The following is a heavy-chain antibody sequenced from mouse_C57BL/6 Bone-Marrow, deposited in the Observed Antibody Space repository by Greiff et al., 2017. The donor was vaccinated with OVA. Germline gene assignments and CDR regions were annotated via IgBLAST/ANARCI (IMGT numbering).Heavy chain of an antibody. CDR3: SRSRDVHYGSKWYYDV. CDR1: GYSFTGYY. CDR2: INPSTGGT. Sequence: EVQLQESGPELVKPGASVKISCKASGYSFTGYYMNWVKQSPEKSLEWIGEINPSTGGTTYNQKFKAKATLTVDKSSSTAYMQLKSLTSEDSAVYYCSRSRDVHYGSKWYYDVWGTGTTVTVSS. V-gene: IGHV1-42*01. D-gene: IGHD1-1*01. J-gene: IGHJ1*03.